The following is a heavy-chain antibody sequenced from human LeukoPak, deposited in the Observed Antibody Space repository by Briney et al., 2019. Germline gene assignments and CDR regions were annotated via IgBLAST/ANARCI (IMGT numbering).Heavy chain of an antibody. V-gene: IGHV3-9*01. CDR2: ISRNSGTI. CDR1: GFTFYDYA. Sequence: AGRSLRLSCAASGFTFYDYAMHWVRQAPGKGLEWVSGISRNSGTIGYADSVKGRFTISRDNAKNSLYLQMNSLRAEDTALYYCAKDTSDMALHHWGQGTLVTVSS. CDR3: AKDTSDMALHH. D-gene: IGHD4/OR15-4a*01. J-gene: IGHJ5*02.